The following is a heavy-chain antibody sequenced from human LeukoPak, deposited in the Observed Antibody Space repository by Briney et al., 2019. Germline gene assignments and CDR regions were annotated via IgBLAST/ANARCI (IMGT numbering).Heavy chain of an antibody. CDR3: ARESGFWSGYSSKAFDI. Sequence: SETLSLTCTVSGGSINSYYWSWMRPPPGKGLEWIGYIHYSGSTNHNPSLKSRVTISVDTSKNQFSLKLSSVTAADTAVYYCARESGFWSGYSSKAFDIWGQGTMVTVSS. D-gene: IGHD3-3*01. CDR1: GGSINSYY. CDR2: IHYSGST. V-gene: IGHV4-59*01. J-gene: IGHJ3*02.